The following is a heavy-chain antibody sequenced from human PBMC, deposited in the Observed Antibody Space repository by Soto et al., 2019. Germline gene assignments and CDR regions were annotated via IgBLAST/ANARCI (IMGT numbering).Heavy chain of an antibody. CDR1: GFSLTSTGVG. CDR2: TYWNDDD. V-gene: IGHV2-5*01. CDR3: AHRPGGSGWRYYFDY. D-gene: IGHD6-19*01. J-gene: IGHJ4*02. Sequence: GSGPTLVNPTQTLTLTCSFSGFSLTSTGVGVGWFRQPPGKALEWLGLTYWNDDDRYRSSLRSRLTITKDTSKNQVVLTMTHMDPEDTATYYCAHRPGGSGWRYYFDYWGQGTLVTVSS.